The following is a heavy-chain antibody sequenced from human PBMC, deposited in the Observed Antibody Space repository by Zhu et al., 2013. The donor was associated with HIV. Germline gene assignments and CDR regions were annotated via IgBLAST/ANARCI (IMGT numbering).Heavy chain of an antibody. CDR3: ARETGDFDY. D-gene: IGHD7-27*01. CDR1: GVTLTNYV. V-gene: IGHV1-2*02. CDR2: INPNSGDT. Sequence: QVQVVQSGADVRKPGSSVKVSCKASGVTLTNYVISWVRQAPGQGLEWMGWINPNSGDTKYAQKFQGRVTMTRDTSISTAYMELSRLRSDDTAVYYCARETGDFDYWGQGTLVTVSS. J-gene: IGHJ4*02.